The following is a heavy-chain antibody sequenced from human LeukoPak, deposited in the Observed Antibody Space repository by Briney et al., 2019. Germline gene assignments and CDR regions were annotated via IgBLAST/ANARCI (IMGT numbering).Heavy chain of an antibody. V-gene: IGHV3-23*01. J-gene: IGHJ5*02. CDR2: ISSSGGST. CDR1: GFTFSGYA. CDR3: AKAPPDSSSWYSVSS. Sequence: GGSLRLSCAASGFTFSGYAITWVRQAPGKGLEWVSAISSSGGSTHYADAVKGRFTISRDNSKNTLYLQMNSLRAEDTAVYYCAKAPPDSSSWYSVSSWGQGTLVTVSS. D-gene: IGHD6-13*01.